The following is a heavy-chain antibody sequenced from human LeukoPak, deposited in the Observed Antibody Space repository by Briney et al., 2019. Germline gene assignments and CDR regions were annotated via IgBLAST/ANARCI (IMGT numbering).Heavy chain of an antibody. CDR1: GFTFNNAW. V-gene: IGHV3-15*01. Sequence: GGSLRLSCAASGFTFNNAWLTWVRQPPGKGLEWVGRIKSETDGGTADYAAPVKGRFTISRDNSKNTLYLQMNSLRAEDTAVYYCAKDVGIAVRDIVATSSPNWGQGTLVTVSS. J-gene: IGHJ4*02. D-gene: IGHD5-12*01. CDR3: AKDVGIAVRDIVATSSPN. CDR2: IKSETDGGTA.